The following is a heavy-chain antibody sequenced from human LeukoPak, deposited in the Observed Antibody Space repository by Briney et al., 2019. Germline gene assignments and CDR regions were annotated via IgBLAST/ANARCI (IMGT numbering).Heavy chain of an antibody. Sequence: GGSLRLSCAASGFTFSSYAMHWVRQAPGKGLEWVAVISYDGSNKYYADSVKGRFTISRDNSKNTLYLQMNSLRAEDTAVYYCARDGRLRWSTEAFDIWGQGTMVTVSS. V-gene: IGHV3-30-3*01. CDR2: ISYDGSNK. CDR3: ARDGRLRWSTEAFDI. D-gene: IGHD4-23*01. J-gene: IGHJ3*02. CDR1: GFTFSSYA.